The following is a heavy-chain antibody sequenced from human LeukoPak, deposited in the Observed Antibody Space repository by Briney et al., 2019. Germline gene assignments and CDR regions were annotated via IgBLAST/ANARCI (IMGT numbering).Heavy chain of an antibody. CDR1: GGSISSYY. CDR3: ARHQQGIMITFGGVIGRGFDY. J-gene: IGHJ4*02. Sequence: SETLSLTCTVSGGSISSYYWSWIRQPPGKGLEWIGIIYYSGSTYYNPSLKSRVTISVDTSKNQFSLKLSSVTAADTAVYYCARHQQGIMITFGGVIGRGFDYWGQGTLVTVSS. V-gene: IGHV4-59*04. D-gene: IGHD3-16*02. CDR2: IYYSGST.